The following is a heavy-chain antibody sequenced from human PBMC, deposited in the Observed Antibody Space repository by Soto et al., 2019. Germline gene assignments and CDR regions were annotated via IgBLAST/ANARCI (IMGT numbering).Heavy chain of an antibody. CDR1: GYTFTSCG. D-gene: IGHD3-3*01. CDR3: AREYYDFLSGYSPGPYYYYMDV. CDR2: ISAYNGNT. J-gene: IGHJ6*03. Sequence: ASVKDSCKASGYTFTSCGISWVRQAPGQGLEWMGWISAYNGNTNYAQKLQGRVTMTTDTSTSTAYMELRSLRSDDTAVYYCAREYYDFLSGYSPGPYYYYMDVWGKGTTVTVSS. V-gene: IGHV1-18*01.